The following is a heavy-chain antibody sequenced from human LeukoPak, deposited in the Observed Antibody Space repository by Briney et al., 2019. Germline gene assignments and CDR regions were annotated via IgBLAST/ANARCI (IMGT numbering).Heavy chain of an antibody. Sequence: PGGSLRLSCAASGFTFSSYSMNWVRQAPGKGLEWVSYISSSSSTIYYADSVKGRFTISRDNAKNSLYLQMNSLRDEDTAVYYCAIVWGIAAAGGEIEYWGQGTLVTVSS. CDR2: ISSSSSTI. CDR1: GFTFSSYS. J-gene: IGHJ4*02. V-gene: IGHV3-48*02. CDR3: AIVWGIAAAGGEIEY. D-gene: IGHD6-13*01.